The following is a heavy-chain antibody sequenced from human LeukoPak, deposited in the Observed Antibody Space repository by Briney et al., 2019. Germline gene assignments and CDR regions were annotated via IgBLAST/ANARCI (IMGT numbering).Heavy chain of an antibody. V-gene: IGHV3-30*18. Sequence: PGGSLRLSCAASGFTFSSYGMHWVRQAPGKGLEWVAVISYDGSNKYYADSVKGRFTISRDNSKNTLYLQMNSLRAGDTAVYYCAKAPVAGIYFDYWGQGTLVTVSS. CDR3: AKAPVAGIYFDY. J-gene: IGHJ4*02. CDR2: ISYDGSNK. D-gene: IGHD6-19*01. CDR1: GFTFSSYG.